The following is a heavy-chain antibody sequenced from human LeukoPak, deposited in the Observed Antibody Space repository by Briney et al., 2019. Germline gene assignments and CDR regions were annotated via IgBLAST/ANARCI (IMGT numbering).Heavy chain of an antibody. D-gene: IGHD1-1*01. Sequence: PSETLSLTCAVFGGSFSGSYWTRIRQPPGRGLEWIGDINDSGSTNYNPSLKSRVTISIDSPKNQFSLKLRSVTAADTAVYYCARRLTVIRRNDVDSWGQGTLVTVSS. J-gene: IGHJ4*02. CDR3: ARRLTVIRRNDVDS. V-gene: IGHV4-34*01. CDR2: INDSGST. CDR1: GGSFSGSY.